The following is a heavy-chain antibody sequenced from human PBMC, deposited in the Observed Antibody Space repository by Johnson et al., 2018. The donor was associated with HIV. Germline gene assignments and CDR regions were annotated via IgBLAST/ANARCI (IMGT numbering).Heavy chain of an antibody. D-gene: IGHD6-13*01. CDR1: GFTFSSYG. V-gene: IGHV3-33*06. CDR3: AKYRDSSSWYGYDAFDI. J-gene: IGHJ3*02. CDR2: IWYDGSNK. Sequence: QVQLVESGGGVVQPGRSLRLSCAASGFTFSSYGMHWVRQAPGKGLEWVAVIWYDGSNKYYADSVEDRFTISRDNSKNTLYLQMNSLRAEDTAVYYCAKYRDSSSWYGYDAFDIWGQGTMVTVSS.